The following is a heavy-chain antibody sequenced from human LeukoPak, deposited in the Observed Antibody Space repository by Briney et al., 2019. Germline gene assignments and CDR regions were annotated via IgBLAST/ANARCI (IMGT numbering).Heavy chain of an antibody. V-gene: IGHV3-23*01. D-gene: IGHD1-26*01. J-gene: IGHJ4*02. Sequence: GGSLRLSCAASGFTFSSYAMSWVRQAPGKGLECVSAISGSGGSTYYADSVKGRFTISRDNSKNTLYLQMNSLRAEDTAVYYCAKGVYSGSYRLSFSHWGQGTLVTVSS. CDR1: GFTFSSYA. CDR2: ISGSGGST. CDR3: AKGVYSGSYRLSFSH.